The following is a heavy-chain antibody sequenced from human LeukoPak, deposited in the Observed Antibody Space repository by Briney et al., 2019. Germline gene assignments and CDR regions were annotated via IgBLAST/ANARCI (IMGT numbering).Heavy chain of an antibody. Sequence: SETLSLTCSFSGGSISSYYWSWLRQPPGKGLEWIGYIQYSANTNYNPSLKSRVTISIDTSKNQFSLKLRSVTAADTAVYLCARSGGSYYDYWGQGTLVTVSS. CDR1: GGSISSYY. J-gene: IGHJ4*02. D-gene: IGHD1-26*01. CDR3: ARSGGSYYDY. CDR2: IQYSANT. V-gene: IGHV4-59*08.